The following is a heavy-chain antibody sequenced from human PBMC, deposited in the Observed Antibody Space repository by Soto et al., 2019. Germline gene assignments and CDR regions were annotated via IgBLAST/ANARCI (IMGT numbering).Heavy chain of an antibody. J-gene: IGHJ4*02. CDR3: ARGRARLRDFDWASTFDY. Sequence: PSETLSLTCAVYGGSFSGYYWSWIRQPPGKGLEWIGEINHSGSTNYNPSLKSRVTISVDTSKNQFSLKLSSVTAADTAVYYCARGRARLRDFDWASTFDYWGQGTLVTVSS. V-gene: IGHV4-34*01. CDR1: GGSFSGYY. D-gene: IGHD3-9*01. CDR2: INHSGST.